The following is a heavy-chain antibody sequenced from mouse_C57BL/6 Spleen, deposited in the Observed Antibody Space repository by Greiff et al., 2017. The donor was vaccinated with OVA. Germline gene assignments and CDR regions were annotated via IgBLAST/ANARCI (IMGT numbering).Heavy chain of an antibody. CDR1: GYAFSSSW. Sequence: QVQLQQSGPELVKPGSSVKISCKASGYAFSSSWMNWVKQRPGKGLEWIGRIYPGDGDTNYNGKFKGKATLTADKSSSTAYMQLSSLTSEDSAVYFCARRDESFDYWGQGTTLTVSS. V-gene: IGHV1-82*01. CDR3: ARRDESFDY. J-gene: IGHJ2*01. CDR2: IYPGDGDT.